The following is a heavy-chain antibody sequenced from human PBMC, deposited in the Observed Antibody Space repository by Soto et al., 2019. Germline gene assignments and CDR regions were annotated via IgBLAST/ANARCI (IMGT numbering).Heavy chain of an antibody. CDR1: GGSITSSY. J-gene: IGHJ4*02. Sequence: QVQLQESGPGLVKPSETLSLTCTVSGGSITSSYWSWIRQPPGKGLEWIGYIYYSGSTNYNPSLKSRVTISVDTSKNQFSLNLSSVPAADTAVYVCARGLRYFDWWGQGTLVTVSS. CDR2: IYYSGST. V-gene: IGHV4-59*01. CDR3: ARGLRYFDW. D-gene: IGHD3-9*01.